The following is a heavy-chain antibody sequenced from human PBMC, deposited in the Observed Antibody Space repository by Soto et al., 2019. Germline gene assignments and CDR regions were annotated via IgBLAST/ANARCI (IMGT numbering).Heavy chain of an antibody. CDR1: GGSISSGGYY. Sequence: SETLSLTCTVSGGSISSGGYYWSWIRQHPGKGLEWIGYIYYSGSTYYNPSLKSRVTISVDTSKNQFSLKLSSVTAAVTAVYYCARGGDYYGSGSYILRFDPWGQGTLVTVSS. V-gene: IGHV4-31*03. CDR2: IYYSGST. D-gene: IGHD3-10*01. CDR3: ARGGDYYGSGSYILRFDP. J-gene: IGHJ5*02.